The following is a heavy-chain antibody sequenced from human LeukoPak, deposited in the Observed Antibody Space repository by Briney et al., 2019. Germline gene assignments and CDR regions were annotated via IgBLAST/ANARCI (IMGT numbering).Heavy chain of an antibody. J-gene: IGHJ4*02. Sequence: GGSLRLSCAASGFTFSNYGMHWVRQAPGKGLEWVAVISYDGSNKYYADSVKGRFTISRDNSKNTLYLQMNSLRAEDTAVYYCAKDLGGVYYYFENWGQGTLVTVS. CDR2: ISYDGSNK. V-gene: IGHV3-30*18. CDR3: AKDLGGVYYYFEN. CDR1: GFTFSNYG. D-gene: IGHD3-16*01.